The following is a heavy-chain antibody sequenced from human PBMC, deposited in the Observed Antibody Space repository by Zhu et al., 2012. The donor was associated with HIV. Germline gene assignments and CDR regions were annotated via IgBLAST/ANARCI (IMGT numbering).Heavy chain of an antibody. J-gene: IGHJ4*01. CDR1: GDSVSSGSYY. Sequence: QVQLQESGPGLVKPSETLSLTRTVSGDSVSSGSYYWSWIRQSPGKGLEWVGYIYYTGSANYNPSLKGRLTISVETSKNQFSLKLSSVTAADTAVYYCARSWPNYGGNPPYYFDYWGQEPCHVSS. CDR3: ARSWPNYGGNPPYYFDY. D-gene: IGHD4-23*01. CDR2: IYYTGSA. V-gene: IGHV4-61*01.